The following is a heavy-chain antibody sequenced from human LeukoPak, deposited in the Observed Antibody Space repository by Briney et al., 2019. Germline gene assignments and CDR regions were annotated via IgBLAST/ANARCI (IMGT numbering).Heavy chain of an antibody. CDR1: GFTVSSNY. D-gene: IGHD5-18*01. CDR2: IYGGGSP. Sequence: GRSLRLSCAASGFTVSSNYMNWVRQAPGKGLEWVSAIYGGGSPYYADSVKGRFTISRDNSKNTLYLQMNSLRAEDTAVYYCARDLNTARFDYWGQGTLVTVSS. V-gene: IGHV3-66*01. CDR3: ARDLNTARFDY. J-gene: IGHJ4*02.